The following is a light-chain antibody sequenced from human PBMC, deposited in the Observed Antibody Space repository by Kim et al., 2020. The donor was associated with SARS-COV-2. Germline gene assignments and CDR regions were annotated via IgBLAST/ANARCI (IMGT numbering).Light chain of an antibody. Sequence: GDRVIITCRASQGISSALAWYQQKPGKAPKVLIYDASSLESGVPSRFSGRGSGTDFTLTISSLQPEDFATYYCQQFNNYPYTFGQGTKLEI. CDR1: QGISSA. V-gene: IGKV1D-13*01. J-gene: IGKJ2*01. CDR3: QQFNNYPYT. CDR2: DAS.